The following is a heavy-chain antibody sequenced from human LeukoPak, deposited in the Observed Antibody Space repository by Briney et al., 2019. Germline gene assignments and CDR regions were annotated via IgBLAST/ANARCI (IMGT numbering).Heavy chain of an antibody. CDR1: GYTFTGYY. CDR2: ISGYNGNT. CDR3: ARYDYGDYVCDY. V-gene: IGHV1-18*04. Sequence: ASVKVSCKASGYTFTGYYMHWVRQAPGQGLEWMGWISGYNGNTNYVQKLQGRVTMTTDTSTSTAYMELRSLRSDDTAVYYCARYDYGDYVCDYWGQGTLVTVPS. J-gene: IGHJ4*02. D-gene: IGHD4-17*01.